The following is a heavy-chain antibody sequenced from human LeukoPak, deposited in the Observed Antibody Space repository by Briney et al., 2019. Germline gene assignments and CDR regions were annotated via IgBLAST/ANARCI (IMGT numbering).Heavy chain of an antibody. CDR1: GGSFSGYY. V-gene: IGHV4-34*01. J-gene: IGHJ2*01. Sequence: SETLSLTCAVYGGSFSGYYWSWIRQPPGKGLEWIGEINHSGSTNYNPSLKSRVTISVDTSKNQFSLKLSSVTAADTAVYYCARGSNPLFFDLWGRGTLVTVSA. CDR2: INHSGST. D-gene: IGHD3-10*01. CDR3: ARGSNPLFFDL.